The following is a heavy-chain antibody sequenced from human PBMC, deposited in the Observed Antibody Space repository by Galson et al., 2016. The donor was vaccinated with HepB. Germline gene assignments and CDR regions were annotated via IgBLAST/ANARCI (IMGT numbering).Heavy chain of an antibody. CDR1: GFSLRTTGVD. CDR2: ISGHDDK. Sequence: PALVTPPPTLTLTCTFSGFSLRTTGVDVGWIRQPPGKTLEWLALISGHDDKRYTTSLKSRLTISKDTSKQQVLLKMTNVDPVDTATYYCIHSSNLHHALDIWGQGTSVIVSS. J-gene: IGHJ3*02. CDR3: IHSSNLHHALDI. D-gene: IGHD4-11*01. V-gene: IGHV2-5*01.